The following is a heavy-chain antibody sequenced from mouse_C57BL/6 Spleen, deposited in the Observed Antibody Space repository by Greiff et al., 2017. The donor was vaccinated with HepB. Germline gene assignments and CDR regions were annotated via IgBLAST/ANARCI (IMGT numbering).Heavy chain of an antibody. CDR1: GYTFTSYW. V-gene: IGHV1-53*01. D-gene: IGHD2-2*01. J-gene: IGHJ2*01. Sequence: QVHVKQPGTELVKPGASVKLSCKASGYTFTSYWMHWVKQRPGQGLEWIGNINPSNGGTNYNEKFKSKATLTVDKSSSTAYMQLSSLTSEDSAVYYCAPLKGYGYYFDYWGQGTTLTVSS. CDR2: INPSNGGT. CDR3: APLKGYGYYFDY.